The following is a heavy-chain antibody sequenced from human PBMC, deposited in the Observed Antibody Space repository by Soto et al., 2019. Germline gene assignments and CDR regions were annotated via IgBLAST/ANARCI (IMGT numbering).Heavy chain of an antibody. CDR3: AKDRIAARQIIFFDY. J-gene: IGHJ4*02. CDR2: ISGGGGTT. CDR1: GFTFSSYA. Sequence: GGSLRLSCAASGFTFSSYAMSWVRQAPGKGLEWVSTISGGGGTTYYADSVEGRFTISRDNSKNTLYLQMNSLRAEDTAVYYCAKDRIAARQIIFFDYWGQGTLVTVSS. D-gene: IGHD6-6*01. V-gene: IGHV3-23*01.